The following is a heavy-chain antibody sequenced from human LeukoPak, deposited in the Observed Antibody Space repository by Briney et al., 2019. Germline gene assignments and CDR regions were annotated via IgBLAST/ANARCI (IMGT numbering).Heavy chain of an antibody. CDR2: MNPNSGNT. Sequence: ASVKVSCKASGYTFTSYDINWVRQATGQGLEWMGWMNPNSGNTGYAQKFQGRVTMTRNTSISTAYMEPSSLRSEDTAVYYCAREGYSYGHDAFDIWGQGTMVTVSS. D-gene: IGHD5-18*01. CDR1: GYTFTSYD. CDR3: AREGYSYGHDAFDI. V-gene: IGHV1-8*01. J-gene: IGHJ3*02.